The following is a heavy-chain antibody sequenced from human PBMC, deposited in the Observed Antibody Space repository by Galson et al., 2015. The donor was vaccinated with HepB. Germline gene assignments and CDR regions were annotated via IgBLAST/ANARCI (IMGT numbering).Heavy chain of an antibody. CDR3: ARGDVVMATLTTNPPDY. Sequence: SVKVSCKASGYTFTSYAMHWVRQAPGQRLEWMGWINAGNGNTKYSQKFQGRVTITRDTSASTAYMELSSLRSGDTAVYYCARGDVVMATLTTNPPDYWGQGTLVTVSS. J-gene: IGHJ4*02. D-gene: IGHD2-21*01. V-gene: IGHV1-3*01. CDR1: GYTFTSYA. CDR2: INAGNGNT.